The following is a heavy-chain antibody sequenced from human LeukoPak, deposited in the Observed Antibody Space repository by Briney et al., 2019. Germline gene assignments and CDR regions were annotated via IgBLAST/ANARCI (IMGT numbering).Heavy chain of an antibody. D-gene: IGHD2-15*01. V-gene: IGHV4-4*07. Sequence: YPSETLSLTCTVSGGSIGSYYWSWIRQPAGKGLEWIGRIYTSGSTNYNPSLKSRVTMSVDTSKNQFSLKLSSVTAADTAVYYCARSEEDRYYYGMDVWGQGTTVTVSS. CDR1: GGSIGSYY. CDR3: ARSEEDRYYYGMDV. CDR2: IYTSGST. J-gene: IGHJ6*02.